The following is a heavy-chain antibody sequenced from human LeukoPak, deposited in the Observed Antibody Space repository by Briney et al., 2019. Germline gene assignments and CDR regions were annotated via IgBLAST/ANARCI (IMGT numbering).Heavy chain of an antibody. CDR1: SYTFNKYG. CDR3: ARDPTNTSGYRVYHDY. J-gene: IGHJ4*02. D-gene: IGHD5/OR15-5a*01. V-gene: IGHV1-18*01. CDR2: ISCYNGDT. Sequence: EASVKVSCKASSYTFNKYGISWMRQAPGQGLEWMGWISCYNGDTRYPQKFKGRVTMTTDTSTSTVHMELRSLRSDDTAVYYCARDPTNTSGYRVYHDYWGQGALVTVSS.